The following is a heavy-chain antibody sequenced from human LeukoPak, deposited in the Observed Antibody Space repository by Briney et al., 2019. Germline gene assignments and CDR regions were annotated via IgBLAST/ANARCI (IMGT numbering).Heavy chain of an antibody. CDR2: IDPSDSYT. CDR3: ARSPSGSYYNTYVFFDY. D-gene: IGHD3-10*01. J-gene: IGHJ4*02. V-gene: IGHV5-10-1*01. CDR1: GYSFTSYW. Sequence: GESLQISCKGSGYSFTSYWISWVRQMPGKGLEWMGRIDPSDSYTNYSPSFQGHVTISADKSISTAYLQWSSLKASDTAMYYCARSPSGSYYNTYVFFDYWGQGTLVTVSS.